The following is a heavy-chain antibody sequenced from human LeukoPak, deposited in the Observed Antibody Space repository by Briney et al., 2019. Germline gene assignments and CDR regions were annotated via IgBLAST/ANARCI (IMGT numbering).Heavy chain of an antibody. D-gene: IGHD2-15*01. CDR2: ISGSGSST. V-gene: IGHV3-23*01. CDR3: AKGGYCSGGSCYSIDY. CDR1: GFTFSSYA. J-gene: IGHJ4*02. Sequence: PGGSLRLSCAASGFTFSSYAMSWVRQAPGKGLEWVSGISGSGSSTYHADSVKGRFTISRDNSKNTLYLQMNSLRAEDTAVYYCAKGGYCSGGSCYSIDYWGQGTLVTVSS.